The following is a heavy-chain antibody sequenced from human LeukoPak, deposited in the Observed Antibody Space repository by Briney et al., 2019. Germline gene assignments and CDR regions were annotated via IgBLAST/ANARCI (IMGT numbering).Heavy chain of an antibody. CDR2: ISGSGGST. Sequence: GGSLRLSCAASGFTFSSYAMSWVRQAPGKGLEWVSAISGSGGSTYYADSVKGRFTISRDNSKNTLYLQMNSLRAEDTAVYYCAKEAATYYDFWSGYSEFDYWGQGTLVTVSS. CDR1: GFTFSSYA. J-gene: IGHJ4*02. CDR3: AKEAATYYDFWSGYSEFDY. D-gene: IGHD3-3*01. V-gene: IGHV3-23*01.